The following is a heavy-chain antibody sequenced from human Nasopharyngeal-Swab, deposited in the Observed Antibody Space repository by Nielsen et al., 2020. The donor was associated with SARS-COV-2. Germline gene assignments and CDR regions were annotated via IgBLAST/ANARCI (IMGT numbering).Heavy chain of an antibody. CDR2: IWYDGSNK. CDR1: GFTFSSYG. V-gene: IGHV3-33*01. CDR3: ARGTGYYYYMDV. J-gene: IGHJ6*03. D-gene: IGHD1-14*01. Sequence: LSLTCAASGFTFSSYGMHWVRQAPGKGLEWVAVIWYDGSNKYYADSVKGRFTISRDNSKNTLYLQMNSLRAEDTAVYYCARGTGYYYYMDVWGKGTTVTV.